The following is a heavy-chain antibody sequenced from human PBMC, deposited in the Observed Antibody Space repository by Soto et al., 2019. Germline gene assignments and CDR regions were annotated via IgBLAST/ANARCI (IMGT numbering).Heavy chain of an antibody. D-gene: IGHD6-13*01. CDR2: ISSSSSYI. Sequence: EVQLVESGGGLVKPGGSLRLSCAASGFTFSSYSMNWVSQAPGKGLEWVSSISSSSSYIYYADSVKGRFTISRDNAKNSLYLQVNSRRAEETAVYYCAREGIAAALDYWGKGTLVTVSS. CDR3: AREGIAAALDY. J-gene: IGHJ4*02. CDR1: GFTFSSYS. V-gene: IGHV3-21*01.